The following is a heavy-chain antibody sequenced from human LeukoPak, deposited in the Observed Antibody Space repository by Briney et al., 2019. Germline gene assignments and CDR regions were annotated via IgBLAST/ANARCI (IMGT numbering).Heavy chain of an antibody. D-gene: IGHD1-26*01. V-gene: IGHV3-13*01. CDR3: ARESTVGAGLDY. CDR1: GFTFSSYD. CDR2: IGTAGDT. Sequence: GGSLRLSCAASGFTFSSYDMHWVRQATGKGLEWVSAIGTAGDTYYPGSVKGRFTISRANAKNSLYLQLNSLRAGDTALYYCARESTVGAGLDYWGQGTLVTVSS. J-gene: IGHJ4*02.